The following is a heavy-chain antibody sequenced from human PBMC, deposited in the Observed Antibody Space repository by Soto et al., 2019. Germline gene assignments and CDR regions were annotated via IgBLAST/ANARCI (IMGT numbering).Heavy chain of an antibody. CDR1: EFTFSSYA. CDR2: TSGSGGTT. V-gene: IGHV3-23*01. D-gene: IGHD3-10*01. J-gene: IGHJ3*02. Sequence: PGGSLRLSCAASEFTFSSYAMSWVRQAPGKGLEWVSATSGSGGTTYYAESVKGRFTISRDNSQKTLYLQMNSLRAEDTAVYYCAKDSYFYGSGSLDAFDIWGKGTMVPV. CDR3: AKDSYFYGSGSLDAFDI.